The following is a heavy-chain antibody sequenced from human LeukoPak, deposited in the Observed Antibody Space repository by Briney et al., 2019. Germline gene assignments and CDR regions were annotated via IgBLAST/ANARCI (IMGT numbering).Heavy chain of an antibody. D-gene: IGHD2-21*02. J-gene: IGHJ6*02. CDR2: IYYSGST. V-gene: IGHV4-59*01. CDR1: GSSISSYY. Sequence: SETLSLTCTVSGSSISSYYWSWIRQPPGKGLEWIGNIYYSGSTNYNPSLKSRVTISVDTSRNQFSLKLSSVTAADTAVYYCARAGTAEYYYYGMDVWGQGTTVTVSS. CDR3: ARAGTAEYYYYGMDV.